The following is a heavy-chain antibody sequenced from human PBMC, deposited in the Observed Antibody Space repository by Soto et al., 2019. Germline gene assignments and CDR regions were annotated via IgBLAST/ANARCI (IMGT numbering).Heavy chain of an antibody. D-gene: IGHD1-20*01. V-gene: IGHV4-31*02. CDR3: ARYPRITRGWHFDL. Sequence: PSETLSLTCTVSGGSIDTSDYYWSWIRQQPGKGLEWIGYIFHSGDTYYNPSLTSRLAFSVDTSKNQFSLRLTSVTVADTAIYFCARYPRITRGWHFDLWGRGTLVTVS. CDR1: GGSIDTSDYY. CDR2: IFHSGDT. J-gene: IGHJ2*01.